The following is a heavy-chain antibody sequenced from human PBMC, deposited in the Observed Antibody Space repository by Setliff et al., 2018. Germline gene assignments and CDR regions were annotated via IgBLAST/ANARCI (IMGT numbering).Heavy chain of an antibody. CDR1: GGPVTRTTTF. V-gene: IGHV4-39*07. J-gene: IGHJ4*02. CDR2: TYDSGST. CDR3: ARAAVTSGARADYFDN. D-gene: IGHD4-17*01. Sequence: KASETLSLTCTVSGGPVTRTTTFWGWVRQTPGKGLDWIGSTYDSGSTYHNPSLNSRVTISEDTSKNQFSLKLTSVTAADAAVYYCARAAVTSGARADYFDNWGRGTLVTVS.